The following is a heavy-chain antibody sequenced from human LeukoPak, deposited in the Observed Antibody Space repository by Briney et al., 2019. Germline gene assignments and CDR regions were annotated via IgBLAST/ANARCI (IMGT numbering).Heavy chain of an antibody. J-gene: IGHJ3*02. V-gene: IGHV3-23*01. CDR2: ISGSSGST. D-gene: IGHD3-10*01. CDR1: GFTFSSCA. Sequence: GGSLRLSCAASGFTFSSCAMSWVRQAPGKGLEWVSAISGSSGSTYYADSVKGRFTISRDNSKNTLYLQMNSLRAEDTAVYYCAKLVVRGVIITGAFDIWGQGTMVTVSS. CDR3: AKLVVRGVIITGAFDI.